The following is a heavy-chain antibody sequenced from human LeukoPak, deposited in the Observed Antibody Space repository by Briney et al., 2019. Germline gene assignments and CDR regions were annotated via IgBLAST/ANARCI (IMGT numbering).Heavy chain of an antibody. J-gene: IGHJ6*03. CDR2: IYYSGST. V-gene: IGHV4-59*12. CDR1: GGSISSYY. CDR3: ARRNSGSYYYYYYYMDV. D-gene: IGHD1-26*01. Sequence: SETLSLTCTVSGGSISSYYWSWIRQPPGKGLEWIGYIYYSGSTNYNPSLKSRVTISVDTSKNQFSLKLSSVTAADTAVYYCARRNSGSYYYYYYYMDVWGKGTTVTVSS.